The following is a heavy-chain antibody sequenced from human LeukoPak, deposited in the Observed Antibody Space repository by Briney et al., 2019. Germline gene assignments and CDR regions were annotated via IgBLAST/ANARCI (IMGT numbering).Heavy chain of an antibody. Sequence: SETLSLTCAVYGGSFSGYYWSWIRQPPGKGLEWIWEINHSGSTNYNPSLKSRVTISVDTSKNQFSLKLSSVTAADTAVYYCARAPSKGRHSSALGYWGQGTLVTVSS. V-gene: IGHV4-34*01. J-gene: IGHJ4*02. D-gene: IGHD6-19*01. CDR3: ARAPSKGRHSSALGY. CDR2: INHSGST. CDR1: GGSFSGYY.